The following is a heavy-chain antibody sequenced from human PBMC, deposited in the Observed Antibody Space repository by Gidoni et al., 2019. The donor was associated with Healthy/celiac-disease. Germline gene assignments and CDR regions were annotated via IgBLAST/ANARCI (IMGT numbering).Heavy chain of an antibody. CDR1: GGSISSGDYY. D-gene: IGHD1-1*01. V-gene: IGHV4-30-4*01. Sequence: QVQLQESGPGLVKPSQTLSLTCTVSGGSISSGDYYWSWIRQPPGKGLEWIGYIYYSGNTYYNPSLKSRVTISVDTSKNQFSRKLSSVTAADTAVYYCARVEAREGYNWFDPWGQGTLVTVSS. CDR2: IYYSGNT. CDR3: ARVEAREGYNWFDP. J-gene: IGHJ5*02.